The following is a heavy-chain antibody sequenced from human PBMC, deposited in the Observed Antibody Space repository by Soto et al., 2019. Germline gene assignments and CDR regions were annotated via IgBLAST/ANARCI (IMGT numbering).Heavy chain of an antibody. CDR2: ISYDGSNK. D-gene: IGHD4-4*01. CDR1: GFTFSSYA. CDR3: ARDKWSGGDYSNYYYYYGMDV. V-gene: IGHV3-30-3*01. Sequence: QVQLVESGGGVVQPGRSLRLSCAASGFTFSSYAMHWVRQAPGKGLEWVAVISYDGSNKYYADSVKGRFTISRDNSKNTLYLQMNSLRDEDTAVYYCARDKWSGGDYSNYYYYYGMDVWGQGTTVTVSS. J-gene: IGHJ6*02.